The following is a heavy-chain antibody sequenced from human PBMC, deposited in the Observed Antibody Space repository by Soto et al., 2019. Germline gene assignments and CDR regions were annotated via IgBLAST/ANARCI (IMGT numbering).Heavy chain of an antibody. CDR2: MNPNSGNT. CDR3: ARAGLGPYSYGDY. CDR1: GYTFTSYD. J-gene: IGHJ4*02. Sequence: ASVKVSCKASGYTFTSYDINWVRQATGQGLEWMGWMNPNSGNTGYAQKFQGRVTMTRDTSISTAYMELSRLRSDDTAVYYCARAGLGPYSYGDYWGQGTLVTVSS. V-gene: IGHV1-8*01. D-gene: IGHD5-18*01.